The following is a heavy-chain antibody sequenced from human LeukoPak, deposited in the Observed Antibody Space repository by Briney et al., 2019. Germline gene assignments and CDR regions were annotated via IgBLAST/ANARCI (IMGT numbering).Heavy chain of an antibody. D-gene: IGHD2-2*01. V-gene: IGHV3-48*03. J-gene: IGHJ4*02. CDR1: GFIFSSYE. CDR3: ARVSDTVVVPAEYYFDY. CDR2: ISSSGYTI. Sequence: GGSLRLSCAASGFIFSSYEMNWVRQAPGKGLEWVSYISSSGYTINYADSVKGRFTVSRDNAKSSLYPQMNSLRAEDTAVYYCARVSDTVVVPAEYYFDYWGQGTLVTVSS.